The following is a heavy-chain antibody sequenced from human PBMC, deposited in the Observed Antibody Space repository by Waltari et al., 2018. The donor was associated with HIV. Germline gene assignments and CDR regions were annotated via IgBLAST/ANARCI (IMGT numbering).Heavy chain of an antibody. Sequence: QLLESGGGLVEPGGSLRLSCAASGFIFTAFAMDWVPQAPGKGLGWVSAIRGGGETFYADSVKGRFTISRDNSKNTLYLQMNSLRADDAAVYYCVKDSGRAADVFDLWGQGTMVTVSS. CDR2: IRGGGET. CDR3: VKDSGRAADVFDL. J-gene: IGHJ3*01. CDR1: GFIFTAFA. D-gene: IGHD3-10*01. V-gene: IGHV3-23*01.